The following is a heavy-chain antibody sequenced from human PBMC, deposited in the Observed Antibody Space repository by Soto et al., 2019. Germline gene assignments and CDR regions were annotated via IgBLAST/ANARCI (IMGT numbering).Heavy chain of an antibody. CDR1: GYTFTSYA. CDR2: INAGNGNT. Sequence: RASVKVSCKASGYTFTSYAMHWVRQAPGQRLELMGWINAGNGNTKYSQKFQGRVTITRDTSASTAYMELSSLRSEDTAVYYCARGYYDYVWGSYRYTGNTLDAFDIWGQGTMVTV. J-gene: IGHJ3*02. V-gene: IGHV1-3*01. CDR3: ARGYYDYVWGSYRYTGNTLDAFDI. D-gene: IGHD3-16*02.